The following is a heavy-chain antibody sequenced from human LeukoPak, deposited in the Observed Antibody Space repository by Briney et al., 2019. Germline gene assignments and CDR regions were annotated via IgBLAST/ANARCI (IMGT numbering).Heavy chain of an antibody. D-gene: IGHD3-22*01. CDR2: IYYSGST. CDR3: ARGRHYYDSSGYPDY. J-gene: IGHJ4*02. CDR1: GGSISSGDYY. Sequence: PSETLSLTCTVSGGSISSGDYYWSWIRQPPGKGLEGIGYIYYSGSTYYNPSLKSRVTISVDTSKNQFSLKLSSVTAADTAVYYCARGRHYYDSSGYPDYWGQGTLVTVSS. V-gene: IGHV4-30-4*01.